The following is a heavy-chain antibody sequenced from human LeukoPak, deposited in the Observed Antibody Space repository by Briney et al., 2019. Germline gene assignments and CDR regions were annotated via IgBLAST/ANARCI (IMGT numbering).Heavy chain of an antibody. CDR3: ARVLTLRTGHFDY. J-gene: IGHJ4*02. CDR2: INPNSGGT. V-gene: IGHV1-2*02. CDR1: GYTFTGYY. Sequence: ASVKVSCKASGYTFTGYYVHWVRQAPGQGLEWMGWINPNSGGTNYAQKFQGRVTMTRDTSISTAYMELSRLRSDDTAVYYSARVLTLRTGHFDYWGQGTLVTVSS. D-gene: IGHD1-1*01.